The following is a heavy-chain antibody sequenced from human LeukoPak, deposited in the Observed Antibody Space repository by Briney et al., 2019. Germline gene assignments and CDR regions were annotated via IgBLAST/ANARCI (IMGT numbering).Heavy chain of an antibody. V-gene: IGHV4-31*03. CDR1: GGSISSGGYY. Sequence: SETLSLTCTVSGGSISSGGYYWSWIRQDPGKGLEWIGYIHYSGSTYYNPSLKSRVTISVDTSDNQFSLKLSSVTAADTAVYYCARDRWFDPWGQGTLVTVSS. CDR3: ARDRWFDP. CDR2: IHYSGST. J-gene: IGHJ5*02.